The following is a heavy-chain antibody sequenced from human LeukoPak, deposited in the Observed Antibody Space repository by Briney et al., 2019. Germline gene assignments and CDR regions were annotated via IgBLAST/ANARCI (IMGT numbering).Heavy chain of an antibody. CDR3: ARGVRYDSSGYYRPFYYMDV. J-gene: IGHJ6*03. V-gene: IGHV4-59*01. CDR1: GGSISSYY. D-gene: IGHD3-22*01. CDR2: IYYSGST. Sequence: PSETLSLTCTVSGGSISSYYWSWIRQPPGKGLEWIGYIYYSGSTNYNPSLKSRVTISVDTSKNQFSLKLSSVTAADTAVYYCARGVRYDSSGYYRPFYYMDVWGKGTTVTVSS.